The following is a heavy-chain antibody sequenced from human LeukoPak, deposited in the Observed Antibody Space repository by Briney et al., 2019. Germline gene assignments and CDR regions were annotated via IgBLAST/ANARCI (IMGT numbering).Heavy chain of an antibody. CDR1: GFTFSSYA. CDR2: IIGSGGST. CDR3: AKSKGDYVWGSYRLYGMDV. Sequence: GGSLRLSCAASGFTFSSYAMSWVRQALGKGLEWVSAIIGSGGSTYYADSVKGRFTISRDNSKNTLYLQMNSLRAEDTAVYYCAKSKGDYVWGSYRLYGMDVWGQGTTVTVSS. D-gene: IGHD3-16*02. J-gene: IGHJ6*02. V-gene: IGHV3-23*01.